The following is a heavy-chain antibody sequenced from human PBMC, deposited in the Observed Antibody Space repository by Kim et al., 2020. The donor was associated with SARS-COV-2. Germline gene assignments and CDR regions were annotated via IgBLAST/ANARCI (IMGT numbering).Heavy chain of an antibody. D-gene: IGHD2-21*02. CDR3: AKDPAYCCGDCPFHH. V-gene: IGHV3-23*01. Sequence: ADSGNGRLTISGDNSKKTELLQMNSLRAEDTAVYYCAKDPAYCCGDCPFHHWGQGTLVTVSS. J-gene: IGHJ1*01.